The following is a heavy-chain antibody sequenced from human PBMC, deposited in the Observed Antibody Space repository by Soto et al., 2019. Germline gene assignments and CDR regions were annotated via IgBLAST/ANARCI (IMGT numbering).Heavy chain of an antibody. V-gene: IGHV4-34*01. D-gene: IGHD2-15*01. CDR3: ARGQEGVVATH. Sequence: QVQLQQWGAGLLKPSETLSLTCTVNGGSFTGYYWSWVRQPPGKGLQWIGEIKDGGNTNYSPSLRSRVTISADTSKKQFSLKVTSVTAADTAVYYCARGQEGVVATHWDQGSLVTVSS. J-gene: IGHJ4*02. CDR2: IKDGGNT. CDR1: GGSFTGYY.